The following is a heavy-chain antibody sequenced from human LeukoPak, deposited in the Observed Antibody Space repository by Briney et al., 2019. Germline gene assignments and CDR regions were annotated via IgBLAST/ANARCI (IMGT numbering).Heavy chain of an antibody. V-gene: IGHV4-38-2*01. Sequence: SETLSLTCAVSGYSISSGYYWGWIRQPPGKGLEWIGSIYHSGSTYYNPSLKSRVTISVDTSKNQFSLKLSSLTAADTAVYYCARAGGPHCSSTSCHAFDIWGQGAMVTVSS. CDR3: ARAGGPHCSSTSCHAFDI. CDR1: GYSISSGYY. J-gene: IGHJ3*02. D-gene: IGHD2-2*01. CDR2: IYHSGST.